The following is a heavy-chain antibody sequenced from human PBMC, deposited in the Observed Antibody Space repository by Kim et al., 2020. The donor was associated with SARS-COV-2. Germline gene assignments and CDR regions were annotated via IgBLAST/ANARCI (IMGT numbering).Heavy chain of an antibody. V-gene: IGHV3-30*04. CDR1: GFTFSSYA. CDR3: ARDGGVPATTKYYYYGMDV. J-gene: IGHJ6*02. Sequence: GGSLRLSCAASGFTFSSYAMHWVRQAPGKGLEWVAVISYDGSNKYYADSVKGRFTISRDNSKNTLYLQMNSLRAEDTAVYYCARDGGVPATTKYYYYGMDVWGQGTTVTVSS. CDR2: ISYDGSNK. D-gene: IGHD2-2*01.